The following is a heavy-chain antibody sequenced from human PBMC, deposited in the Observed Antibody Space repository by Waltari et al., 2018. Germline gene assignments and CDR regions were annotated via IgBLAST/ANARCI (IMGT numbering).Heavy chain of an antibody. Sequence: QLQLQESGPGLVKPSETLSLTCTVSGGSISSSSYYWGWIRQPPGKGLEWIGSIYYSGSTYYNPSLKIRVTISVDTSKNQFSLKLSSVTAADTAVYYCAREFMITFGGVIVPDAFDIWGQGTMVTVSS. V-gene: IGHV4-39*07. J-gene: IGHJ3*02. D-gene: IGHD3-16*02. CDR1: GGSISSSSYY. CDR3: AREFMITFGGVIVPDAFDI. CDR2: IYYSGST.